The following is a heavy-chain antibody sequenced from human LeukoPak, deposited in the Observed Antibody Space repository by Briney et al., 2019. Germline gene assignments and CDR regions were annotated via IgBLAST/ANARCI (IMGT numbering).Heavy chain of an antibody. Sequence: GGSLRLSCAASGFTFSRYAMSWVRQAPGKALEWVSAISGSGGSTYYADSVKGRFTISRDNSKNTLYLQMNSLRAEDTAVYYCAKGTSAVSNFDYWGQGTLVTVSS. J-gene: IGHJ4*02. CDR3: AKGTSAVSNFDY. CDR2: ISGSGGST. CDR1: GFTFSRYA. V-gene: IGHV3-23*01. D-gene: IGHD5/OR15-5a*01.